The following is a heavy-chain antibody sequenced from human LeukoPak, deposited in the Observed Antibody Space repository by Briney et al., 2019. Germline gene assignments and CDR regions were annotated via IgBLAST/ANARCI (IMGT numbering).Heavy chain of an antibody. CDR3: TAWTDLYDY. D-gene: IGHD3/OR15-3a*01. CDR1: GFTFSDAW. V-gene: IGHV3-15*01. J-gene: IGHJ4*02. Sequence: GGSLRLSCAASGFTFSDAWMSWVRQAPGKGLDWVGRIRSRSDGWTADYAAPVKGRFIISRDDSRDTLYLQMNSLTIEDTAVYYCTAWTDLYDYWGQGTLVTVSS. CDR2: IRSRSDGWTA.